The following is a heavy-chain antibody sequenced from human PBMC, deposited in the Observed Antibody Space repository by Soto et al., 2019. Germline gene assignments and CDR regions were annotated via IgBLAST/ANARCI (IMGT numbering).Heavy chain of an antibody. Sequence: SVKVSCKASGGTFSSCAISCVRQAPGQGLEWMGGIIPIFGTANYAQKFQGRVTITADKSTSTAYMELSSLRSEDTAVYYCARDKVDIVATIYYYYGMDVWGQGTTVTVSS. J-gene: IGHJ6*02. CDR1: GGTFSSCA. V-gene: IGHV1-69*06. D-gene: IGHD5-12*01. CDR3: ARDKVDIVATIYYYYGMDV. CDR2: IIPIFGTA.